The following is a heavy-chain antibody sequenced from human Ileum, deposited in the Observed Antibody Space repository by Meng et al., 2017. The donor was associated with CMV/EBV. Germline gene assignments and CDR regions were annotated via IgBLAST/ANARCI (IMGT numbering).Heavy chain of an antibody. J-gene: IGHJ3*02. Sequence: SETLSLTCTVSGGSISSSSYYWGWIRQPPGKGLEWIGSIYYSGSTYYNPSLKSRVTISVDTSKNQFSLKLSSVTAADTAVYYCARDPGLRFWAVPKGAFDIWGQGKMVNVSS. CDR2: IYYSGST. V-gene: IGHV4-39*07. D-gene: IGHD3-3*01. CDR3: ARDPGLRFWAVPKGAFDI. CDR1: GGSISSSSYY.